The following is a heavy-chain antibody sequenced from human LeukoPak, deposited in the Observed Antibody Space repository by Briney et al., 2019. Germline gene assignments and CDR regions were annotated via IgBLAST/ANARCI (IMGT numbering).Heavy chain of an antibody. D-gene: IGHD6-6*01. Sequence: GGSLRLSCAASGFTFSSYSMNWVRQPPGKGLGWGSSISSSSSYIYYADSVKGRFTISRDNAKNSLYLQMTSLRAADTAVYYCARLTGFSSSSGYYYGMDLWGQGTTVTVSS. CDR1: GFTFSSYS. CDR3: ARLTGFSSSSGYYYGMDL. J-gene: IGHJ6*02. CDR2: ISSSSSYI. V-gene: IGHV3-21*01.